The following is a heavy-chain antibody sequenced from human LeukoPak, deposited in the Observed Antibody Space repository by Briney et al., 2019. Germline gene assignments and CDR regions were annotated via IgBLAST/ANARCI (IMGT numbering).Heavy chain of an antibody. D-gene: IGHD3-22*01. CDR1: GYTFSSFD. CDR2: MSPNSNDT. Sequence: ASVKVSCKTSGYTFSSFDISWVRQAPGQGLEWVGWMSPNSNDTAYAQKFQGRVTISRDTSKSTSYLELNSLRSEDTAVYYCARVVVLRGLNFYYYYMDVWGKGTAVTVSS. J-gene: IGHJ6*03. V-gene: IGHV1-8*03. CDR3: ARVVVLRGLNFYYYYMDV.